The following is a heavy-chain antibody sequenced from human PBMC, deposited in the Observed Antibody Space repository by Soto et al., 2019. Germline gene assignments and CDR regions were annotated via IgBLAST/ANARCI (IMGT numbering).Heavy chain of an antibody. CDR2: IIPIFGTA. V-gene: IGHV1-69*13. Sequence: SVKVSCKASGGTFSSYAISWVRQAPGQGLEWMGGIIPIFGTANYAQKFQGRVTITADESTSTAYMELSSLRSEDTAVYYCARFPVIYTVTTLDYYYGMDVWGKGTTVTVSS. J-gene: IGHJ6*04. CDR3: ARFPVIYTVTTLDYYYGMDV. CDR1: GGTFSSYA. D-gene: IGHD4-17*01.